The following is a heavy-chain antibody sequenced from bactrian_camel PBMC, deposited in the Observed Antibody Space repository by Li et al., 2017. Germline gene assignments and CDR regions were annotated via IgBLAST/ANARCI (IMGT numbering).Heavy chain of an antibody. CDR2: LWSLGST. J-gene: IGHJ4*01. Sequence: QVQLVESGGGSMQAGGALRLSCQTSGFTYSGAYCMAWFRQAPGKEREGIAALWSLGSTYYSDSVKGRFTISQDNAKNAVALKMTNVKPEDTAVYVCTAGHRFQNCAKDFVVSGQGTQVTVS. V-gene: IGHV3-3*01. CDR1: GFTYSGAYC. D-gene: IGHD2*01.